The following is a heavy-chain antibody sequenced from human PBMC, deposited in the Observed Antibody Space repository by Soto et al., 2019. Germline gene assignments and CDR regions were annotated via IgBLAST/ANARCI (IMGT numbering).Heavy chain of an antibody. D-gene: IGHD2-2*01. CDR3: ASLPATSDFDC. Sequence: QVQLQESGPGLVKPSGTLSLTCAVSGGAISSSNWWSGVRQPPGKGLEWIGEIYHSGSTNYNPSLKRRVTISVDKSKNQFSLKLSSVTAADTAVYYCASLPATSDFDCWGQGTLVTVSS. CDR2: IYHSGST. CDR1: GGAISSSNW. V-gene: IGHV4-4*02. J-gene: IGHJ4*02.